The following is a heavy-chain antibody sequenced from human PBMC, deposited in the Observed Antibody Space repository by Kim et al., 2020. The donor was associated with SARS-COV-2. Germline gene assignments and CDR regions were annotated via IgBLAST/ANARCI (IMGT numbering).Heavy chain of an antibody. D-gene: IGHD6-19*01. Sequence: YSPSFQGPVTSSADKSISTAYLQWSSLKASDTAIYYCARRFTTGWYYLDYWGQGTLVTVSS. CDR3: ARRFTTGWYYLDY. J-gene: IGHJ4*02. V-gene: IGHV5-51*01.